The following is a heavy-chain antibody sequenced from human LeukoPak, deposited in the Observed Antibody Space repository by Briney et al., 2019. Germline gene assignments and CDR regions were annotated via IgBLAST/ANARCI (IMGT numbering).Heavy chain of an antibody. J-gene: IGHJ4*02. CDR1: GFIVSSNY. D-gene: IGHD6-6*01. Sequence: GGSLRLSCAASGFIVSSNYMNWVRQAPGKGLEWVAVISYDGSNKYYADSVKGRFTISRDDSKNTLYLQMNSLRAEDTAVYYCAKDESMDYWGQGTLVTVSS. V-gene: IGHV3-30*18. CDR3: AKDESMDY. CDR2: ISYDGSNK.